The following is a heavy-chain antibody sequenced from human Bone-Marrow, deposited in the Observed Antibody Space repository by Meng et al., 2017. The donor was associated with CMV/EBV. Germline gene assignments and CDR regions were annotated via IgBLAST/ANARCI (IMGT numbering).Heavy chain of an antibody. CDR2: MNPNSGNT. D-gene: IGHD3-3*01. Sequence: ASVKVSCKASGYTFIGYYMHWVRQAPGQGLEWMGWMNPNSGNTGYAQKFQGRVTITRNTSISTAYMELSSLRSEDTAVYYCARGEWLWNAFDIWGQGTMVTVSS. CDR1: GYTFIGYY. CDR3: ARGEWLWNAFDI. V-gene: IGHV1-8*03. J-gene: IGHJ3*02.